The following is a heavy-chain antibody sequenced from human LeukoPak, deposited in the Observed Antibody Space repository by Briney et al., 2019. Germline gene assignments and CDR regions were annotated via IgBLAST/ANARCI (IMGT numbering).Heavy chain of an antibody. CDR1: GFTFGKYW. V-gene: IGHV3-7*03. D-gene: IGHD3-3*01. J-gene: IGHJ4*02. Sequence: GGSLRLSCVASGFTFGKYWMSWVRQAPGKGLEWVANIKLDGSEKNYVDSVKRRFTISRDNTKNSLYLQMNSLRVEDTAVFYCARDQYDTWSRRGNFDSWGQGTLVIVSS. CDR3: ARDQYDTWSRRGNFDS. CDR2: IKLDGSEK.